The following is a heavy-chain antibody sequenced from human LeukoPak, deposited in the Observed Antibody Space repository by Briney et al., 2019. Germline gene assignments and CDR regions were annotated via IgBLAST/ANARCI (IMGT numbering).Heavy chain of an antibody. CDR3: ARQGAAGKYYYYYMDV. D-gene: IGHD6-13*01. J-gene: IGHJ6*03. CDR2: IYYSGST. V-gene: IGHV4-30-4*02. Sequence: SETLSLTCTVSGGSISSGDYYWSWIRQPPGKGLEWIGYIYYSGSTYYNPSLKSRVTISVDTSKNQFSLKLSSVTAADTAIYYCARQGAAGKYYYYYMDVWGKGTTVTVSS. CDR1: GGSISSGDYY.